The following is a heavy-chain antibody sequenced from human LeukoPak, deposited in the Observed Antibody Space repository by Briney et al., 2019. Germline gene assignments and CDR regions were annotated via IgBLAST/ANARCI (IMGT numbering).Heavy chain of an antibody. J-gene: IGHJ4*02. CDR3: APSGTYRSSDYYFDY. D-gene: IGHD1-26*01. CDR1: GYTFTGYY. V-gene: IGHV1-2*02. CDR2: INPDSGGT. Sequence: ASVTVSCTASGYTFTGYYIHWVRQAPGQGLEWMGYINPDSGGTNYAQRFRGRVTMTRDTSINTAYMELSSLKSDDTAVYYCAPSGTYRSSDYYFDYWGQGTLVTVSS.